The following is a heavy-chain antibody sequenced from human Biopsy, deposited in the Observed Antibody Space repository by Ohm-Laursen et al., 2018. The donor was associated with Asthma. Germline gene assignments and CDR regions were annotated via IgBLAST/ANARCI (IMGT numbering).Heavy chain of an antibody. D-gene: IGHD1-7*01. V-gene: IGHV3-23*01. CDR3: ARDYLGISGTIYWYDW. Sequence: SLRLSCAASGFTFSRYDMSWVRQAPGKGLEWVSAISGSGDSTYYADSVKGRFTISRDNSKNTLYLQMNSLTPDDTAVYFCARDYLGISGTIYWYDWWGQGTLVTISS. CDR1: GFTFSRYD. J-gene: IGHJ4*02. CDR2: ISGSGDST.